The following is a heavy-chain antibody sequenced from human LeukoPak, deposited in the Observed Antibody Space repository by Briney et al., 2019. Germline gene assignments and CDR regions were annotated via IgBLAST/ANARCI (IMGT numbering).Heavy chain of an antibody. CDR2: INHSGST. D-gene: IGHD3-22*01. V-gene: IGHV4-34*01. CDR1: GGSFSGYY. Sequence: PSETLSLTCAVYGGSFSGYYWSWIRQPPGKELEWIGAINHSGSTNYNPSLKSRVTISVDTSTNQFSLRLSSVTAADTAVYYCARARYYYDSSGYYRDAFDIWGQGTMVTVSS. CDR3: ARARYYYDSSGYYRDAFDI. J-gene: IGHJ3*02.